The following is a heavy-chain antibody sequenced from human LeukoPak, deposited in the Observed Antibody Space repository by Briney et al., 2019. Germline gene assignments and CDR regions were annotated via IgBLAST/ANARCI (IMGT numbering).Heavy chain of an antibody. V-gene: IGHV3-74*01. CDR2: INSDGSRT. CDR1: GFTLSTYW. CDR3: ARGSWSAADTNIDY. D-gene: IGHD6-13*01. J-gene: IGHJ4*02. Sequence: PGGSLRLSCAASGFTLSTYWMHWVRQGPGKGLVWVSCINSDGSRTTYADSVKGRFTISRDNAKNTLYLQMNTLRVEETAVYYCARGSWSAADTNIDYWGQGTLVTVSS.